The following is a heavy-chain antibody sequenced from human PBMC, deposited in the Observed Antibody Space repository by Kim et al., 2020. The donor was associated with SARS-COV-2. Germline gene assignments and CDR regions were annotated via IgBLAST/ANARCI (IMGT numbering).Heavy chain of an antibody. D-gene: IGHD3-16*02. Sequence: DLVNVRVTISRGNAKNSLYLQMNSLRAEDTALYYCAIGGRSDYVWGSYHYWGQGTLVTVSS. V-gene: IGHV3-9*01. J-gene: IGHJ4*02. CDR3: AIGGRSDYVWGSYHY.